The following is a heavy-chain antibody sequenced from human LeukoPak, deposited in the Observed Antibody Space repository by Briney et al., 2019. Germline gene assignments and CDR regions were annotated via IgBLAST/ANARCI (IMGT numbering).Heavy chain of an antibody. Sequence: PSETLSLTCAVSGGSISSGGYFWSWIRQNPGKGLEWIGYIYHGGNTYYNPPLKSRVTISVDTSKNQFSLTLSSVTAADTAMYYCARVRYYGSGEEIDPWGQGTLVTASS. D-gene: IGHD3-10*01. CDR3: ARVRYYGSGEEIDP. V-gene: IGHV4-31*11. CDR2: IYHGGNT. J-gene: IGHJ5*02. CDR1: GGSISSGGYF.